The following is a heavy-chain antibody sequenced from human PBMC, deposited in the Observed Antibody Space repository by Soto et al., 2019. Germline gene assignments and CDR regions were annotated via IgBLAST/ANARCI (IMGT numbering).Heavy chain of an antibody. V-gene: IGHV3-23*01. J-gene: IGHJ4*02. CDR2: ISGSGGST. CDR3: AKGVYDSSGYYYVD. CDR1: GFTFSSYA. Sequence: EVQLLESGGGLVQPGGSLRLSCAASGFTFSSYAMSWVRQAPGKGLEWVSAISGSGGSTYYADSVKGRFTIARDNSKNTLYLQMNSLRAEDTAVYYCAKGVYDSSGYYYVDWGQGTLVTVSS. D-gene: IGHD3-22*01.